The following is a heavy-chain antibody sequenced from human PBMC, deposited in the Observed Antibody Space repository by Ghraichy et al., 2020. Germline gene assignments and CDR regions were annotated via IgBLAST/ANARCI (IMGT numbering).Heavy chain of an antibody. CDR2: ISAYNGNT. D-gene: IGHD3-3*01. Sequence: ASVKVSCKASGYTFTSYGISWVRQAPGQGLEWMGWISAYNGNTNYAQKLQGRVTMTTDTSTSTAYMELRSLRSDDTAVYYCARDPATYYDFWSANQGYFDLWGRGTLVTVSS. CDR1: GYTFTSYG. J-gene: IGHJ2*01. V-gene: IGHV1-18*04. CDR3: ARDPATYYDFWSANQGYFDL.